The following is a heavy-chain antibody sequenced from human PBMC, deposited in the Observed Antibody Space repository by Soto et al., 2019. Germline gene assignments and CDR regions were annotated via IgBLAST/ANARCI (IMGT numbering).Heavy chain of an antibody. CDR3: AKRDGYNPKAPFDY. Sequence: GASVKVSCKASGYTFSNFGLSWVRQAPGQGLEWMGWISPSNGQTIYAQNFHGRVTMTTDTSTATAHMELRSLISDDTAVYYCAKRDGYNPKAPFDYWGQGTLVTVSS. J-gene: IGHJ4*02. CDR2: ISPSNGQT. D-gene: IGHD5-12*01. CDR1: GYTFSNFG. V-gene: IGHV1-18*01.